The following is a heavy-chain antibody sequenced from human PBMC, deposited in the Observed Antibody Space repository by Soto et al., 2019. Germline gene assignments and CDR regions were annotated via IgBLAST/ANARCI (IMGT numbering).Heavy chain of an antibody. V-gene: IGHV3-30*18. CDR1: GFTFSRYG. Sequence: VGSLRLSGAASGFTFSRYGMHWVRQAPGKGLEWVAVISYDGSNKYYADSVKGRFTISRDNSKNTLYLQMNSLRAEDTAVYYCAKDFHLQVRIQLWFGYYYYGMDVWGQGTTVTVSS. CDR3: AKDFHLQVRIQLWFGYYYYGMDV. D-gene: IGHD5-18*01. J-gene: IGHJ6*02. CDR2: ISYDGSNK.